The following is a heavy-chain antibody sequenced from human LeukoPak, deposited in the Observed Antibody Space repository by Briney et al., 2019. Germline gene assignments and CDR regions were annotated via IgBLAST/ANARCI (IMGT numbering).Heavy chain of an antibody. J-gene: IGHJ3*02. V-gene: IGHV4-4*09. Sequence: SETLSLTCTVPGVSISSYYWSWLRQPPGKGLEGIGYIYTSGSTNYNPSLKSRVTISVDTSKNQFSLKLSSVTAADTAVYYCARHVSPRLAFDIWGQGTMFTVSS. CDR2: IYTSGST. D-gene: IGHD5/OR15-5a*01. CDR1: GVSISSYY. CDR3: ARHVSPRLAFDI.